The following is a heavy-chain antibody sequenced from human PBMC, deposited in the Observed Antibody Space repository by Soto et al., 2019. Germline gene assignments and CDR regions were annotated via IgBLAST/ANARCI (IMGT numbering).Heavy chain of an antibody. Sequence: QVQLVESGGGVVQPGRSLRLSCAASGFTFSSYAMQWVRQAPGKGLEWVAVISYDGSNKYYADSVKGRFTISRDNSKNTLYLQMNSLRAEDTAVYYCARPDYGSGSYTDYWGQGILVTVSS. CDR2: ISYDGSNK. V-gene: IGHV3-30-3*01. J-gene: IGHJ4*02. CDR1: GFTFSSYA. D-gene: IGHD3-10*01. CDR3: ARPDYGSGSYTDY.